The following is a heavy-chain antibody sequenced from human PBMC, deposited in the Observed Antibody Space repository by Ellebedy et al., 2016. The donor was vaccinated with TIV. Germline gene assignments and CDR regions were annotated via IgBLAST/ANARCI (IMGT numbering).Heavy chain of an antibody. D-gene: IGHD1-26*01. CDR3: ARLRVGASMPTDY. CDR1: GDSISKSGYY. CDR2: IYYSGET. J-gene: IGHJ4*01. V-gene: IGHV4-31*03. Sequence: MPSETLSLTCTVSGDSISKSGYYWGWIRQHPGKGLEWIGSIYYSGETFYNPSLKSRATVSSEKSMNRFSLRLTSVTAADTAVYYCARLRVGASMPTDYWGPGTLVTVSS.